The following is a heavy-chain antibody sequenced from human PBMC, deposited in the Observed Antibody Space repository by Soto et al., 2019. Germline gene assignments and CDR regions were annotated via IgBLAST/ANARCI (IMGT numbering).Heavy chain of an antibody. CDR3: ARDRDIVLVPAARGGNNWFDP. V-gene: IGHV1-3*01. CDR2: INAGNGNT. D-gene: IGHD2-2*01. CDR1: GYTFTSYA. J-gene: IGHJ5*02. Sequence: GASVKVSCKASGYTFTSYAMQWVRQAPGQRLEWMGWINAGNGNTKYSQKLQGRVTMTTDASTSTAYMELRSLRSDDTAVYYCARDRDIVLVPAARGGNNWFDPWGQGTLVTVSS.